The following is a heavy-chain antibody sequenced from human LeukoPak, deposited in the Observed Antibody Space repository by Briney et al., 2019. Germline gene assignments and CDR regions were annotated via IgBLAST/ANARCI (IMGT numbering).Heavy chain of an antibody. CDR3: ARRVVGATTYYFDY. CDR2: IYPGDSDT. Sequence: GESLKISCKGSGYSFTTYWIGWVRQMPGKGLEWMAIIYPGDSDTTYSPSFQGQVTFSADKSTSTAYLQWSSLKASDTATYFCARRVVGATTYYFDYWGQGTLVTVSS. D-gene: IGHD1-26*01. J-gene: IGHJ4*02. V-gene: IGHV5-51*01. CDR1: GYSFTTYW.